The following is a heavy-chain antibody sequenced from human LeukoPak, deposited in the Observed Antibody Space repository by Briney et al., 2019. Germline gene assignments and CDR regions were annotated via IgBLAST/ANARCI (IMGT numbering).Heavy chain of an antibody. V-gene: IGHV3-21*01. J-gene: IGHJ6*02. Sequence: GGSLRLSCAASGFTFSSYSMNWVRQAPGKGLEWVSSISSSSSYIYYADSVKGRFTISRDNAKNSLYLQMNSLRAEDTAVYYCARDPYYDILTGPPWDYYYCYGMDVWGQGTTVTVSS. CDR3: ARDPYYDILTGPPWDYYYCYGMDV. CDR1: GFTFSSYS. D-gene: IGHD3-9*01. CDR2: ISSSSSYI.